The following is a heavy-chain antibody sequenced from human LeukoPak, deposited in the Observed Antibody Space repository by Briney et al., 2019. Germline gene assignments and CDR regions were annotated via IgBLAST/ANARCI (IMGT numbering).Heavy chain of an antibody. D-gene: IGHD2-15*01. J-gene: IGHJ5*02. Sequence: PSGTLSLTCAVSGGSISSSNWWSWLRQPPGKGLEWIGEIYHSGSTNHNPSLKSRVTISVDKSKNQFSLKLSSVTAADTAVYYCARVSDRYCSGGSCYSENWFDPWGQGTLVTVSS. CDR2: IYHSGST. V-gene: IGHV4-4*02. CDR1: GGSISSSNW. CDR3: ARVSDRYCSGGSCYSENWFDP.